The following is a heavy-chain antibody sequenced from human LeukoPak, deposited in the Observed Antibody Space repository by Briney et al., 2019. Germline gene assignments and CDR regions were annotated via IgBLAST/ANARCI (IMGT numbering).Heavy chain of an antibody. CDR1: GFTFSSYG. CDR2: IKEDGSQK. J-gene: IGHJ6*04. V-gene: IGHV3-7*03. D-gene: IGHD3-10*01. Sequence: GRSLRLSCAASGFTFSSYGMHWVRRAPGKGLEWVANIKEDGSQKYFVDSVKGRFTISRDNAKNSLYLQMNSLRAEDTAVYYCARESRRITMVRGLDMDVWGKGTTVTVSS. CDR3: ARESRRITMVRGLDMDV.